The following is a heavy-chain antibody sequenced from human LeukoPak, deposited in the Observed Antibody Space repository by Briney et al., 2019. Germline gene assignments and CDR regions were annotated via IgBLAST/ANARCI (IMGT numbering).Heavy chain of an antibody. CDR2: IIPIFGTA. D-gene: IGHD1-20*01. V-gene: IGHV1-69*13. Sequence: ASVKVSCKASGGTFSSYAISWVRQAPGQGLEWMGGIIPIFGTANYAQKFQGRVTITADESTSTAYMELSSLRSEDTAVYYCATSLTALDDAFDIWGQGTMVTVSS. CDR1: GGTFSSYA. CDR3: ATSLTALDDAFDI. J-gene: IGHJ3*02.